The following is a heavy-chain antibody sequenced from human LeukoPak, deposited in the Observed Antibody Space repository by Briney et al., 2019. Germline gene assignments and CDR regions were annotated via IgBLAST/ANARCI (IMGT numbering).Heavy chain of an antibody. CDR1: GGTFSSYA. Sequence: GPSVKVSCKASGGTFSSYAISWVRQAPGQGHEWMGRIIPILGIANYAHKFQVRVTITADKSTSTAYLELSSLRSEHTAVYYCARDQWLDYYYGMDVWGQGTTVTVSS. CDR2: IIPILGIA. J-gene: IGHJ6*02. CDR3: ARDQWLDYYYGMDV. V-gene: IGHV1-69*04. D-gene: IGHD6-19*01.